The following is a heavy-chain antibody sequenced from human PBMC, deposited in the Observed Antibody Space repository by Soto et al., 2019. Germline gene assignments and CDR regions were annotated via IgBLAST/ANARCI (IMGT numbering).Heavy chain of an antibody. D-gene: IGHD6-13*01. CDR1: GYTFSSHG. CDR3: ARTNSAAGTFFDY. V-gene: IGHV1-18*01. CDR2: ISTYNGNT. J-gene: IGHJ4*02. Sequence: QVQLVQSGGEVKNPGASVKVSCKASGYTFSSHGICWVRQAPGQGPEWMGWISTYNGNTNYAQNLQGRVTMTTDTSTSTDYMELRTLRSDDTAVYYCARTNSAAGTFFDYVAKGTLVTVSS.